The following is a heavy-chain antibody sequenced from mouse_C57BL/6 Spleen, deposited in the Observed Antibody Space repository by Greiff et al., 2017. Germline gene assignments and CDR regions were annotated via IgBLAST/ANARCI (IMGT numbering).Heavy chain of an antibody. V-gene: IGHV1-15*01. D-gene: IGHD1-1*01. J-gene: IGHJ2*01. CDR1: GYTFTDYE. CDR3: TRGDYGSTSHFDY. CDR2: IDPETGGT. Sequence: QVQLQQSGAELVRPGASVTLSCKASGYTFTDYEMHWVKQTPVHGLEWIGAIDPETGGTAYNQKFKGKAILTADKSSSTAYMELRSLTSEDSAVDYCTRGDYGSTSHFDYWGQGTTLTVSA.